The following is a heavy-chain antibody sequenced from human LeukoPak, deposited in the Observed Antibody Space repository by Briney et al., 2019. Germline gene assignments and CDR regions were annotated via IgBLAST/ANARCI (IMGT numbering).Heavy chain of an antibody. CDR3: ARAVNYYDSTRAQGYFDY. Sequence: GVSLRLSCAASGFTFSSYAMTWVRQAPGKGLEWVSGVSGSGGSTYYADSVKGRFTISRDNSKNTLYLQMNSLRAEDTAVYFCARAVNYYDSTRAQGYFDYWGQGTLVTVSS. CDR1: GFTFSSYA. J-gene: IGHJ4*02. CDR2: VSGSGGST. D-gene: IGHD3-22*01. V-gene: IGHV3-23*01.